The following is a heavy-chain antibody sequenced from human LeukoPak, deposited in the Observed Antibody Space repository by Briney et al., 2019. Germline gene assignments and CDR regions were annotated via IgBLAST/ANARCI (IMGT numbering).Heavy chain of an antibody. D-gene: IGHD1-26*01. CDR3: TTDRWELNY. J-gene: IGHJ4*02. V-gene: IGHV3-15*01. CDR1: GFTFSNAW. Sequence: PGGSLRLSCAASGFTFSNAWMSWVRQAPGKGLEWVGRIRSKTDGGTTDDAAPVKGRFTILRDDSKNTLYLQISSLRTEDTAVYYCTTDRWELNYWGQGTLVTVSS. CDR2: IRSKTDGGTT.